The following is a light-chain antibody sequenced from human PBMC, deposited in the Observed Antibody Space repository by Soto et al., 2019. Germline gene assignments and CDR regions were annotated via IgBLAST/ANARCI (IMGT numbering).Light chain of an antibody. CDR2: SAS. Sequence: DIQMTQSPSSLSASVGDRVTITCRASQGISNSLAWYQQKPGKAPKLLIYSASTLQSGVPSRFSGSGSGTDFTLTISSLQPEDVATYYWQSHTSAPPITFGPGTKVDLK. J-gene: IGKJ3*01. CDR1: QGISNS. V-gene: IGKV1-27*01. CDR3: QSHTSAPPIT.